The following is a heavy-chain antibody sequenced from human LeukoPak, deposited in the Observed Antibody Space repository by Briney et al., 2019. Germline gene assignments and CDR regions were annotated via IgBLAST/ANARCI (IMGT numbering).Heavy chain of an antibody. J-gene: IGHJ6*03. CDR3: ARDYDTVVVPAAMDYYYMDV. CDR2: ISSSSSYI. CDR1: GFTFSSYA. V-gene: IGHV3-21*01. Sequence: GGSLRLSCAASGFTFSSYAMSWVRQAPGKGLEWVSSISSSSSYIYYADSVKGRFTISRDNAKNSLYLQMNSLRAEDTAVYYCARDYDTVVVPAAMDYYYMDVWGKGTTVTVSS. D-gene: IGHD2-2*01.